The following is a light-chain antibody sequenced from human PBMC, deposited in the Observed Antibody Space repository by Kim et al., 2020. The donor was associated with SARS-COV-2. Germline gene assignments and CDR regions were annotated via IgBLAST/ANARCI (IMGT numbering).Light chain of an antibody. CDR3: QHYHYYST. J-gene: IGKJ1*01. CDR1: QSISRC. CDR2: DAS. V-gene: IGKV1-5*01. Sequence: GDRVTITCRASQSISRCLAWNQQXPGEAPKLLIYDASNLDSGVPSRFSGSGSGTDFTFTIRSLQPDASATYYCQHYHYYSTFGQGTKV.